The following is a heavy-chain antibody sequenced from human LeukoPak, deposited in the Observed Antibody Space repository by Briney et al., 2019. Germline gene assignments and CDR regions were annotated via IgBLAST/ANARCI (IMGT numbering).Heavy chain of an antibody. CDR1: GFTFDDYA. CDR2: ISWNSGSI. D-gene: IGHD4-17*01. V-gene: IGHV3-9*01. J-gene: IGHJ4*02. CDR3: AGRQTTVTTDPWDY. Sequence: GGSLRLSCAASGFTFDDYAMHWVRQAPGKGLEWVSGISWNSGSIGYADSVKGRFTISRDNAKNSLYLQMNSLRAEDTAVYYCAGRQTTVTTDPWDYWGQGTLVTVSS.